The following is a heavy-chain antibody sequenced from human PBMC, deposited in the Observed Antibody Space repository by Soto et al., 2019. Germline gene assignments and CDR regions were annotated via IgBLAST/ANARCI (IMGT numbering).Heavy chain of an antibody. CDR2: IYYSGST. CDR3: ARFVGANWFDP. J-gene: IGHJ5*02. D-gene: IGHD3-10*01. CDR1: GGSISSYY. V-gene: IGHV4-59*01. Sequence: ETLSLTCTVSGGSISSYYWSWIRQPPGKGPEWIGYIYYSGSTNYNPSLKSRVTISVDTSKNQFSLKLSSVTAADTAGYYCARFVGANWFDPWGKGTLVTVSS.